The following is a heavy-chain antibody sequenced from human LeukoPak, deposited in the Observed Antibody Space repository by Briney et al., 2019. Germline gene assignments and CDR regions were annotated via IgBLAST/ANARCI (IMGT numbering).Heavy chain of an antibody. D-gene: IGHD6-6*01. J-gene: IGHJ4*02. CDR1: GGSFSGSN. CDR3: ARSEYSSSSGHFDY. Sequence: PSETLSLTCAVYGGSFSGSNWSWIRQPPGKGLEWIGYIYFSGSTDYNPSLKSRVTISVDTSKNQFSLKLSSVTAADTAVYYCARSEYSSSSGHFDYWGQGTLVTVSS. CDR2: IYFSGST. V-gene: IGHV4-59*08.